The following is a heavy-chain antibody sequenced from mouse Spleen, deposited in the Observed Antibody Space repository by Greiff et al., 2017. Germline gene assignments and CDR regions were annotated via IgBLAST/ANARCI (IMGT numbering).Heavy chain of an antibody. CDR1: GFNIKDYY. CDR2: IDPEDGDT. CDR3: TPNMHMITTRFAY. Sequence: EVQLQESGAELVRPGASVKLSCTASGFNIKDYYMHWVKQRPEQGLEWIGRIDPEDGDTEYAPKFQGKATMTADTSSNTAYLQLSSLTSEDTAVYYCTPNMHMITTRFAYWGQGTLVTVSA. D-gene: IGHD2-4*01. V-gene: IGHV14-1*01. J-gene: IGHJ3*01.